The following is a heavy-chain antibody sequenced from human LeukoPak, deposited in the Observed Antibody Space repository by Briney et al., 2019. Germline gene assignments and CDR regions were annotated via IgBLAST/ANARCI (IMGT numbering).Heavy chain of an antibody. CDR3: ARRAGAYSHPHDY. CDR2: IYSGGST. D-gene: IGHD4/OR15-4a*01. V-gene: IGHV3-53*01. J-gene: IGHJ4*02. CDR1: GFTVSSDS. Sequence: GGSLRLSCAASGFTVSSDSMSWVRQAPGKGLEWVSFIYSGGSTHYSDSVKGRFTISRDNSKNTLYLQMNSLRAEDTAVYYCARRAGAYSHPHDYWGQGTLVTVSS.